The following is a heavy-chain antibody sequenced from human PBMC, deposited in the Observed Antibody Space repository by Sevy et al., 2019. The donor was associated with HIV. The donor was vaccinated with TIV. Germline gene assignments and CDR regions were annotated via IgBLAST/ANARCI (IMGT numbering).Heavy chain of an antibody. V-gene: IGHV3-7*03. CDR3: ARRATTYYDFWSGPNWFDP. D-gene: IGHD3-3*01. Sequence: GGSLRLSCAASGFTFSSYWMSWVRQAPGKGLEWVANIKQDGSEKYYVDSVKGRFTISRDNAKNSLYLQMNSLRAEDTAVYYCARRATTYYDFWSGPNWFDPWGQGTLVTVSS. CDR2: IKQDGSEK. CDR1: GFTFSSYW. J-gene: IGHJ5*02.